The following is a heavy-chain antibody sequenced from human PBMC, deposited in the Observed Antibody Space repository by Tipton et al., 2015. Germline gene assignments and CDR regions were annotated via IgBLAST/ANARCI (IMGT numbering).Heavy chain of an antibody. Sequence: QVQLVQSGAEVQKPGASLKVACKAAGYTFTSYGVSWLRQAPGQGLEWMGWISPYNANTKYAQKFLGRVTVTTDASTNTAYMELRTLRSDDTAVYYCARENSMWYPYFDYWGQGTLVTVSS. CDR2: ISPYNANT. CDR3: ARENSMWYPYFDY. CDR1: GYTFTSYG. J-gene: IGHJ4*02. D-gene: IGHD2-15*01. V-gene: IGHV1-18*01.